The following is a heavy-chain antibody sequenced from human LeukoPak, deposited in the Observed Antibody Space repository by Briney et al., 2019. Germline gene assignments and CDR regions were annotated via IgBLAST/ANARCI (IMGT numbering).Heavy chain of an antibody. CDR2: TYYRSKWYN. Sequence: SQTLSLTCAISGDIFSSNSAAWNWIRQSPSRGLEWLGRTYYRSKWYNDYAVSVKSRITINPDTSKNQFSLQLNSVTPEDTAVYYCARNKGYYDSSGYYSWFDPWGQGTLVTVSS. CDR3: ARNKGYYDSSGYYSWFDP. J-gene: IGHJ5*02. CDR1: GDIFSSNSAA. D-gene: IGHD3-22*01. V-gene: IGHV6-1*01.